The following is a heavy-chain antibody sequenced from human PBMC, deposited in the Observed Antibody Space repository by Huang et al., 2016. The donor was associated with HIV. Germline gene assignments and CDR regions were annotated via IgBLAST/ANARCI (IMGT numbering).Heavy chain of an antibody. CDR2: INHVGNA. CDR3: AREVMISFGGPFDP. V-gene: IGHV4-34*01. CDR1: GGSFSRHY. J-gene: IGHJ5*02. D-gene: IGHD3-16*01. Sequence: QVQLRQWGAGLLKPSETLSLTCAVYGGSFSRHYWNWIRQSPGQGLEWIGQINHVGNANYNPSLESRVTMSVDTSKNQFSRKLTSVTGADTAMYYCAREVMISFGGPFDPWGQGTLVTVSS.